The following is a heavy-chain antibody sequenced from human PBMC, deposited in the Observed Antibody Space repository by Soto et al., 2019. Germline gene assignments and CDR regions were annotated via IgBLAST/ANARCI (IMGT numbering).Heavy chain of an antibody. V-gene: IGHV3-30*18. Sequence: GGSLRLSCAASGFTFSSYGMHWVRQAPGKGLEWVAVISYDGSNKYYADSVKGRFTIYRDNSKNTLYLQMNSLRAEDTAVYYVAKDMAYYDFWSGYYNRYYYYGMDVWGQGTTVTVSS. CDR1: GFTFSSYG. CDR3: AKDMAYYDFWSGYYNRYYYYGMDV. D-gene: IGHD3-3*01. CDR2: ISYDGSNK. J-gene: IGHJ6*02.